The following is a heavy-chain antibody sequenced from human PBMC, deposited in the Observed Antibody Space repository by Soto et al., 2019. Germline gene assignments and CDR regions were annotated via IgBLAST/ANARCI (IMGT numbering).Heavy chain of an antibody. V-gene: IGHV3-23*01. Sequence: GGSLRLSCAASGFTFSSYAMSWVRQAPGKGLEWVSAISGSGGSTYYADSVKGRFTISRDNSKNTLYLQMNSLRAEDTAVYYCAKGGNYDILTGYYAFDIWGQGTMVTVSS. CDR2: ISGSGGST. J-gene: IGHJ3*02. CDR1: GFTFSSYA. D-gene: IGHD3-9*01. CDR3: AKGGNYDILTGYYAFDI.